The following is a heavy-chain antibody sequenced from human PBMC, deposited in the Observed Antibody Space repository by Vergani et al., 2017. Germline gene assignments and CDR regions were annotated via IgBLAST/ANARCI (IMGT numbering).Heavy chain of an antibody. Sequence: VQLVESGGGVVQPGGSLRLSCAASGFTFSSYGMSWVRQAPGKGLEWVSGINWNGGSTGYADSVKGRFTISRDNAKNSLYLQMNSLRAEDTALYHCARGGYCSSTSCSYPDYWGQGTLVTVSS. V-gene: IGHV3-20*01. J-gene: IGHJ4*02. CDR1: GFTFSSYG. CDR2: INWNGGST. CDR3: ARGGYCSSTSCSYPDY. D-gene: IGHD2-2*01.